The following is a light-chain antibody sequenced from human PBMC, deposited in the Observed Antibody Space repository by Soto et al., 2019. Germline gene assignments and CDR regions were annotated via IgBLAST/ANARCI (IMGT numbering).Light chain of an antibody. J-gene: IGLJ3*02. CDR1: SSDVGAYNY. CDR3: CSHAGSNTL. Sequence: QSVLTQPPSASGSPGQSVTISCTGTSSDVGAYNYVSWFQQHPGKAPKFVIFDVSERPSGVPDRFSGSKSGNTAYLTVSGLQAEDEADYYCCSHAGSNTLFGGGTKLTAL. V-gene: IGLV2-8*01. CDR2: DVS.